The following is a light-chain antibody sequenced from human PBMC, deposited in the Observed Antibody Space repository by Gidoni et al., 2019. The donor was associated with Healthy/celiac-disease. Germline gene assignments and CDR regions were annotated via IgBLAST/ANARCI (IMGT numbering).Light chain of an antibody. J-gene: IGKJ3*01. Sequence: DIQMTHSPSTLPASVGDRVTITCRASQSISSWLAWYQQKPGKAPKLLIYKASSLESGVPSRFSGSGSGTEFTLTISSLQPDDFATYYCQQYNSYPFTFGPGTKVDIK. CDR1: QSISSW. CDR2: KAS. V-gene: IGKV1-5*03. CDR3: QQYNSYPFT.